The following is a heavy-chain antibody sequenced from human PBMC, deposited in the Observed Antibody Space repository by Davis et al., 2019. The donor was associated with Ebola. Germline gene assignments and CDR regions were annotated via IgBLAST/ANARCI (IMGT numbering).Heavy chain of an antibody. V-gene: IGHV4-59*08. Sequence: SETLSLTCTVSGGSISSNYWSWIRQPPGTGLEWIGYLYNSGSTNYNPSLKSRVTISVDTSKNQFSLKLSSVTAADTAVYYCASSSSSWFWYFDLWGRGTLVTVSS. CDR2: LYNSGST. J-gene: IGHJ2*01. CDR3: ASSSSSWFWYFDL. D-gene: IGHD6-13*01. CDR1: GGSISSNY.